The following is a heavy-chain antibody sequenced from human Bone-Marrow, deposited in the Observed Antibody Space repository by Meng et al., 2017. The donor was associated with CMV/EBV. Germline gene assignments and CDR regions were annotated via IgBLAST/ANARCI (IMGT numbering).Heavy chain of an antibody. V-gene: IGHV3-74*01. J-gene: IGHJ4*02. CDR2: INSDGSTT. CDR3: ARDMGGRMTTVVTDLGGIAD. Sequence: GGSLRLSCAASGFSFSSYWMHWVRQGPGKGLVWVSRINSDGSTTTYADFVKGRFTISRDNAKNTLFLQMNSLRAEDTAVYYCARDMGGRMTTVVTDLGGIADWGPG. CDR1: GFSFSSYW. D-gene: IGHD4-23*01.